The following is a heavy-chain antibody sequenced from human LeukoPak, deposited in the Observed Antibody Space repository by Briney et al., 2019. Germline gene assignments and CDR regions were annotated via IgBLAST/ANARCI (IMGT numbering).Heavy chain of an antibody. CDR2: ISSSSADI. J-gene: IGHJ3*02. D-gene: IGHD1-26*01. CDR3: VREAPIVGAHDAFDT. V-gene: IGHV3-21*04. Sequence: GGSLSLSCAASGFIFNKYSMDWVRQAPREGLQWVSSISSSSADIYYADSVKGRFTISRYNAKNSLHLQMSSLRAEDTAVYYCVREAPIVGAHDAFDTWGQGTVVTVSA. CDR1: GFIFNKYS.